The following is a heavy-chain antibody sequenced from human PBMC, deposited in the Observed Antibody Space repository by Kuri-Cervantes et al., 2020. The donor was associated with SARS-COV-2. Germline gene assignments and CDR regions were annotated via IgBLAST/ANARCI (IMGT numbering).Heavy chain of an antibody. V-gene: IGHV4-39*07. CDR1: GGSISSSSYY. CDR3: AREKRGYYYYYYMDV. Sequence: GSLRLSCTVSGGSISSSSYYWGWIRQPPGKGLEWIGSIYYSGSTYYNPSLKSRVTISVDTSKNQFSLKLSSVTAADTAVYYCAREKRGYYYYYYMDVWGKGTTVTASS. CDR2: IYYSGST. J-gene: IGHJ6*03.